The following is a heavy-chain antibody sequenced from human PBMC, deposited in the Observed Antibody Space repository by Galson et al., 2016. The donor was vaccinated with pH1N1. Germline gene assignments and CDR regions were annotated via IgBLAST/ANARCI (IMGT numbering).Heavy chain of an antibody. CDR3: SRGGGSSGPPNHAFDI. Sequence: SLRLSCAASGFTFSTYWMHWVRQAPGKGLVWVSRINSDGGGTSYADSVKGRFTISRDNAKNTLYLQMNTLRAEDTAVYYCSRGGGSSGPPNHAFDIWGQGTMVTVPS. V-gene: IGHV3-74*01. J-gene: IGHJ3*02. CDR1: GFTFSTYW. CDR2: INSDGGGT. D-gene: IGHD1-26*01.